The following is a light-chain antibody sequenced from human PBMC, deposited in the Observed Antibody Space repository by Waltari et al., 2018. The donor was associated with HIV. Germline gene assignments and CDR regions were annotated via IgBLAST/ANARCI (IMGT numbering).Light chain of an antibody. V-gene: IGLV2-23*02. Sequence: QSALTQPASVSGSPGQSITISCTGTSSDVGSYNFVSCYQQHPGKAPKLMIYEVSKRPSGVSNRFSGSKSGNTASLTISGLQAEDEADYYCCSYAGSSIVVFGGGTKLTVL. CDR2: EVS. CDR3: CSYAGSSIVV. CDR1: SSDVGSYNF. J-gene: IGLJ2*01.